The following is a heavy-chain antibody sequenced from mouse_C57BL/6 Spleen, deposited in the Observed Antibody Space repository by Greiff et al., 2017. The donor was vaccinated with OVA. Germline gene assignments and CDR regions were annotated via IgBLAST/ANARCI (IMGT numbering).Heavy chain of an antibody. CDR2: INPSSGYT. CDR1: GYTFTSYT. CDR3: ASGGARDYAMDY. Sequence: QVQLQQSGAELARPGASVKMSCKASGYTFTSYTMHWVKQRPGQGLEWIGYINPSSGYTKYNQKFKDKATLTADKSSSTAYMQLSSLTSEDSADYYCASGGARDYAMDYWGQGTSVTVSS. V-gene: IGHV1-4*01. J-gene: IGHJ4*01.